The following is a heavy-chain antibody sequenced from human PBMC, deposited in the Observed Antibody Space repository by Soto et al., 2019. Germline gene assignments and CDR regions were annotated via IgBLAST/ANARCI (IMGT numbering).Heavy chain of an antibody. CDR3: ARELGISGVNVWFDP. CDR1: GYTFTSYD. V-gene: IGHV1-8*01. D-gene: IGHD3-9*01. CDR2: MNPNSGNT. Sequence: ASVKVSCRASGYTFTSYDINWVRQATGQGLEWMGWMNPNSGNTGYAQKFQGRVTMTRNTSISTAYMELSSLRSEDTAVYYCARELGISGVNVWFDPLGQGTLLTVSS. J-gene: IGHJ5*02.